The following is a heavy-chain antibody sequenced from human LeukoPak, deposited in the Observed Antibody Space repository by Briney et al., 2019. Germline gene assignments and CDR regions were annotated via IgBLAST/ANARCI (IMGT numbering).Heavy chain of an antibody. Sequence: PSETLSLTCAVYGGSFSGYYWSWICQPPGKGLEWIGEINHSGSTNYNPSLKNRVTISVDTSKNQFSLKLSSVTAADTAVYYCARRAAAPYYYYYYMDVWGKGTTVTISS. V-gene: IGHV4-34*01. CDR2: INHSGST. J-gene: IGHJ6*03. D-gene: IGHD2-2*01. CDR3: ARRAAAPYYYYYYMDV. CDR1: GGSFSGYY.